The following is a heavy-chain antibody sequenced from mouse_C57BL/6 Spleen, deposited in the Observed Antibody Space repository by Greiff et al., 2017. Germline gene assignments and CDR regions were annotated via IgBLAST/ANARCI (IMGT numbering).Heavy chain of an antibody. V-gene: IGHV1-83*01. CDR2: YPGSGNTY. J-gene: IGHJ1*03. D-gene: IGHD1-1*01. Sequence: VQLQQSGPELVKPGASVKMSCKASGYTFTDYYMHWVKQKPGKGLEWIGEIYPGSGNTYYNEKFKGKATLTADTSSSTAYMQLSSLTSEDSAVYFCAFSYSYWYFDVWVTGTTVTVSS. CDR1: YTFTDYYM. CDR3: FSYSYWYFDV.